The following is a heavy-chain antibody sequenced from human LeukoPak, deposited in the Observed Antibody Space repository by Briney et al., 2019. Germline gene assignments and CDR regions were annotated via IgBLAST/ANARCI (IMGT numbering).Heavy chain of an antibody. CDR3: ARESYDFWSGPLGFFDY. CDR2: IYHSGST. V-gene: IGHV4-30-2*01. Sequence: SETLSLTCAASGGSISSGGYSWSWIRQPPGKGLEWIGYIYHSGSTYYNPSLKSRVTISVDRSKNQFSLKLSSVTAADTAVYYCARESYDFWSGPLGFFDYWGQGTLVTVSS. CDR1: GGSISSGGYS. J-gene: IGHJ4*02. D-gene: IGHD3-3*01.